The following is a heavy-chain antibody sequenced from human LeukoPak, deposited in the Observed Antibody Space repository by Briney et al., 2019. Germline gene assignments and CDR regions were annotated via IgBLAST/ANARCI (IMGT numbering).Heavy chain of an antibody. CDR2: IYYTGTT. D-gene: IGHD1-26*01. J-gene: IGHJ5*02. CDR3: ARQSGWLDP. Sequence: SETLSFTCTVSGGSITGHYWSWIRQPPGKGLEWIGFIYYTGTTNYNPSLKSRVTISLDTSKNQFSLKLSSMTAADTAVYYCARQSGWLDPWGQGIMVTVSS. V-gene: IGHV4-59*08. CDR1: GGSITGHY.